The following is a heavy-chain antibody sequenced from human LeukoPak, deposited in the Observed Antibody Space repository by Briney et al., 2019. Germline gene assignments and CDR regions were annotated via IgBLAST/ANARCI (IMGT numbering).Heavy chain of an antibody. CDR1: GFTFSSYG. D-gene: IGHD2-21*02. V-gene: IGHV3-23*01. J-gene: IGHJ4*02. CDR3: AKIAAANCGGDCYSGAYYFDY. Sequence: GALRLSCAASGFTFSSYGMSWVRQAPGKGLEWVSAISGSGGSTYYADSVKGRFTISRDNSKNTLYLQMNSLRAEDTAVYYCAKIAAANCGGDCYSGAYYFDYWGQGTLVTVSS. CDR2: ISGSGGST.